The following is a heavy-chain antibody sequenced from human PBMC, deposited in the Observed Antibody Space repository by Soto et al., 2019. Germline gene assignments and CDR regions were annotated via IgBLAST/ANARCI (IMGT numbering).Heavy chain of an antibody. CDR3: ATFVSSSRGGNWFDP. J-gene: IGHJ5*02. V-gene: IGHV1-2*02. D-gene: IGHD6-6*01. Sequence: GASLNVSCKSSGYTFTGYYMHWVREAPGQGLECMGWINPNSGGTNYAQKFQGRVTMTRDTSISTAYMELSRLRSDDTAVYYCATFVSSSRGGNWFDPWGQGTLVTVSS. CDR1: GYTFTGYY. CDR2: INPNSGGT.